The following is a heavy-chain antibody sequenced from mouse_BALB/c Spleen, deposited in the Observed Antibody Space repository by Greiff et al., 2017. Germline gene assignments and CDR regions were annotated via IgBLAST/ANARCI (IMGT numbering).Heavy chain of an antibody. Sequence: EVKVVDSGGGLVQPGESLKLSCESNEYEFPSHDMSWVRKTPEKRLELVAAINSDGGSTYYPDTMERRFIISRDNTKKTLYLQMSSLRSEDTALYYCARQGDHGAMDYWGQGTSVTVSS. CDR2: INSDGGST. CDR3: ARQGDHGAMDY. V-gene: IGHV5-2*01. D-gene: IGHD3-3*01. CDR1: EYEFPSHD. J-gene: IGHJ4*01.